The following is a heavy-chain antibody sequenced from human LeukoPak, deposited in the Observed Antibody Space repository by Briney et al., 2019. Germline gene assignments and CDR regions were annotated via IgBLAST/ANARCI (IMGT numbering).Heavy chain of an antibody. V-gene: IGHV4-39*07. CDR2: IYYSGST. J-gene: IGHJ3*02. CDR1: GGSISSSSYY. CDR3: ARFNIAVAGSYAFDM. D-gene: IGHD6-13*01. Sequence: SETLSLTCTVSGGSISSSSYYWGWIRQPPGKGLEWIGSIYYSGSTYYNPSLKSRVTISVDTSKNQFSLKLSSVTAADTAVYYCARFNIAVAGSYAFDMWGQGTMVTVSS.